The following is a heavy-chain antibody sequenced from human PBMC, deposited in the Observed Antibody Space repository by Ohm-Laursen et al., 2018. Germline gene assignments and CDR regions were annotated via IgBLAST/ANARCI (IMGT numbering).Heavy chain of an antibody. Sequence: SLRLSCAASGFTFSSYAMSWVRQAPGKGLEWVSAISSSGGSTYYADSVKGRFTISRDNSKNTLNLQMNSLRAEDTAVYYCVRGKDGGGYYQGFDYWGQGTLVTVSS. V-gene: IGHV3-23*01. J-gene: IGHJ4*02. CDR3: VRGKDGGGYYQGFDY. CDR1: GFTFSSYA. CDR2: ISSSGGST. D-gene: IGHD3-22*01.